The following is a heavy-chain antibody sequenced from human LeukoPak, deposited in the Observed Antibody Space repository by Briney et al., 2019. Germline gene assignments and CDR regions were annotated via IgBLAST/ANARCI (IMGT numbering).Heavy chain of an antibody. CDR1: GLTFSRYS. J-gene: IGHJ4*02. Sequence: GGSLRLSCAASGLTFSRYSMNWVRQGPGKGLEWVSSISTSSSYIYYADSVKGRFTISRDNAKNSLYLQMNSLRAEDTALYYCARDRSMTHFDDWGQGTLVTVSS. CDR2: ISTSSSYI. V-gene: IGHV3-21*04. CDR3: ARDRSMTHFDD.